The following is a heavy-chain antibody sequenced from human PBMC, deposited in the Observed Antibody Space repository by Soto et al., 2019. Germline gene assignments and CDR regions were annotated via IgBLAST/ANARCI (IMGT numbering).Heavy chain of an antibody. CDR1: GYTFTGYY. CDR3: ARVTDVVIAVGAFDI. J-gene: IGHJ3*02. Sequence: ASVKVSCKASGYTFTGYYMHWVRQAPGQGLEWMGWINPNSGGTNYAQKFQGWVTMTRDTSISTAYMELSRLRSDDTAVYYCARVTDVVIAVGAFDIWGQGTMLTVSS. CDR2: INPNSGGT. V-gene: IGHV1-2*04. D-gene: IGHD6-19*01.